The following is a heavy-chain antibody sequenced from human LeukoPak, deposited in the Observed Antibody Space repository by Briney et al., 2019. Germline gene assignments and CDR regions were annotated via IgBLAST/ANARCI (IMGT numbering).Heavy chain of an antibody. J-gene: IGHJ4*02. D-gene: IGHD3/OR15-3a*01. Sequence: GGSLRLSCAASGFTFSSYSVNWVRQAPGKGLEWVSYISSGSSTIHYADSVKGRFTISRDNAKNSLYLQMNSLRAEDTAVYYCARGWTHDYWGQGTLVTVSS. V-gene: IGHV3-48*04. CDR3: ARGWTHDY. CDR2: ISSGSSTI. CDR1: GFTFSSYS.